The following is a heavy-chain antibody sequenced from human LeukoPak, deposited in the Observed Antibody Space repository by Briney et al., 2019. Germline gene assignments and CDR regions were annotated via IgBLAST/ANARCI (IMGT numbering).Heavy chain of an antibody. D-gene: IGHD5/OR15-5a*01. CDR3: ARDLSAIRSDWFDP. V-gene: IGHV1-69*13. CDR1: GGTFISYA. Sequence: GASVKVSCKASGGTFISYAISWVRQAPGQGLEWMGGIIPILGTANYAQKFQGRVTITADESTSTAYMELSSLRSEDTAVYYCARDLSAIRSDWFDPWGQGTLVTVSS. CDR2: IIPILGTA. J-gene: IGHJ5*02.